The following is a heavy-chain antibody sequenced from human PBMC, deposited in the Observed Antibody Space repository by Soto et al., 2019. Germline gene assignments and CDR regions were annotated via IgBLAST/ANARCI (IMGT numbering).Heavy chain of an antibody. J-gene: IGHJ4*02. Sequence: GVSLRLSCAASGFTFSSYGMHWVRQAPGKGLEWVAVIWYDGSNKYYADSVKGRFTISRDNSKNTLYLQMNSLRAEDTAVYYCARDGIAAAGGAVLLFDYWGQGTLVTVSS. D-gene: IGHD6-13*01. CDR3: ARDGIAAAGGAVLLFDY. CDR1: GFTFSSYG. V-gene: IGHV3-33*01. CDR2: IWYDGSNK.